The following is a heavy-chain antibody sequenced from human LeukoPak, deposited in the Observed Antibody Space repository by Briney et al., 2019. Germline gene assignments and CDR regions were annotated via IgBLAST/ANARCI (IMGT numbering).Heavy chain of an antibody. CDR1: GGSISSYY. CDR3: ARERYSYDDY. CDR2: IYHSGST. V-gene: IGHV4-38-2*02. J-gene: IGHJ4*02. Sequence: PSETLSLTCTVSGGSISSYYWSWIRQPPGKGLEWIGSIYHSGSTYYNPSLKSRVTISADTSKNPFSLKMSSVTAADTAVYYCARERYSYDDYWGQGTLVTVSS. D-gene: IGHD5-18*01.